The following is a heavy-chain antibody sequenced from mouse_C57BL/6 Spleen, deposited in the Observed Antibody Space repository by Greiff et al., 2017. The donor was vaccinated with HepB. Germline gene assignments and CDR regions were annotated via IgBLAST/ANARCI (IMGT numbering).Heavy chain of an antibody. D-gene: IGHD1-1*01. CDR1: GYTFTSYW. CDR2: IDPSDSET. Sequence: QVQLKQSGAELVRPGSSVKLSCKASGYTFTSYWMHWVKQRPIQGLEWIGNIDPSDSETNYNQKFKDKATLTVDKSSSTAYMQLSSLTSEDSAVYYCARLLRGGYFDVWGTGTTVTVSS. V-gene: IGHV1-52*01. J-gene: IGHJ1*03. CDR3: ARLLRGGYFDV.